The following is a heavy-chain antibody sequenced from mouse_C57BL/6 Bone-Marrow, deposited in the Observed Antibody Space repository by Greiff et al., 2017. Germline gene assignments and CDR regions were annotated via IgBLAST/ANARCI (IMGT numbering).Heavy chain of an antibody. CDR2: IDPEDGET. CDR3: TRSLIYYGTNY. CDR1: GYTFTSYW. V-gene: IGHV14-2*01. J-gene: IGHJ2*01. Sequence: VQLQQSGAELVKPGASVKLSCKASGYTFTSYWMQWVKQRPGRGLEWIGRIDPEDGETKYAPKFQDKATITADTSSNTAYLQLSSLTSEDTAVYFCTRSLIYYGTNYWGQGTTLTVSS. D-gene: IGHD1-1*01.